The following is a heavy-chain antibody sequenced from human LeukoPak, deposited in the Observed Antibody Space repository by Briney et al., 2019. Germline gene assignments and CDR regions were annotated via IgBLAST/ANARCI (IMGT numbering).Heavy chain of an antibody. CDR2: ISRSSSIL. D-gene: IGHD3-3*01. CDR3: ARAAPESGYFGY. CDR1: GFAFSSYS. J-gene: IGHJ4*02. Sequence: PGGSLRLSCAASGFAFSSYSMNWVRLAPGKGLEWVSYISRSSSILYYADSVKGRFTISRDNAKNSLYLQMNSLRDEDTAVYYCARAAPESGYFGYWGQGTLATVSS. V-gene: IGHV3-48*02.